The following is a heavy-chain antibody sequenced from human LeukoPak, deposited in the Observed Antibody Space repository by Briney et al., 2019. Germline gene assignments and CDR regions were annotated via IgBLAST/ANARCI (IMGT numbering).Heavy chain of an antibody. Sequence: PSETLTLTCTVPGASISSYYWSWIRQPAGKGLEWIGRIYTSGSTNYNPSLNSRVTMSVDTSKNQFSLKLTSVTAADTAVYYCARSSSWAYDYWGQGTLVTVSS. J-gene: IGHJ4*02. V-gene: IGHV4-4*07. D-gene: IGHD6-13*01. CDR1: GASISSYY. CDR3: ARSSSWAYDY. CDR2: IYTSGST.